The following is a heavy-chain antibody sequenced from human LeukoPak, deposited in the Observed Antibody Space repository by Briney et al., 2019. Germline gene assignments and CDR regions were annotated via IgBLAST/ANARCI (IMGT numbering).Heavy chain of an antibody. D-gene: IGHD2-21*02. CDR1: GYTFTSYG. CDR3: ARSPRSLACGGDCTPFDY. Sequence: ASVKVSCKASGYTFTSYGISWVRQAPGQGLEWMGWISAYNGNTNYAQKLQGRVTMTTDTSTSTAYMELSSLRSEDTAVYYCARSPRSLACGGDCTPFDYWGQGTLVTVSS. J-gene: IGHJ4*02. CDR2: ISAYNGNT. V-gene: IGHV1-18*01.